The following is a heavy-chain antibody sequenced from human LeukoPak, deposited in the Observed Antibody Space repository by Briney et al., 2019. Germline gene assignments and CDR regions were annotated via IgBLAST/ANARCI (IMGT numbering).Heavy chain of an antibody. V-gene: IGHV3-74*01. CDR3: ARGSQNWNDDRPSDL. CDR1: GFTFGQYW. J-gene: IGHJ5*02. CDR2: IHRSERVT. D-gene: IGHD1-1*01. Sequence: PGGSLRLSCVASGFTFGQYWMHWVRQVPGKGLVWVSRIHRSERVTGYAAFVRGRFTISRDNGRNTLYLRMDSLRAEDTAVYYCARGSQNWNDDRPSDLWGQGTLVTVSS.